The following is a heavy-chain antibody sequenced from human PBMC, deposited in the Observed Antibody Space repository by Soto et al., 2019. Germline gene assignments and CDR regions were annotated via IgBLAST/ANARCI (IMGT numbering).Heavy chain of an antibody. CDR3: ARGYYDSSGQSNTFDI. J-gene: IGHJ3*02. CDR1: GASISSSY. D-gene: IGHD3-22*01. Sequence: PSETLSLTCTVSGASISSSYWSWIRQSPGKGLEWIGYVHYSGSATSNPSLKSRVTISVDTSKNQFSLKLSSVTAADTAVYYCARGYYDSSGQSNTFDIWGQGTMVTVSS. V-gene: IGHV4-59*01. CDR2: VHYSGSA.